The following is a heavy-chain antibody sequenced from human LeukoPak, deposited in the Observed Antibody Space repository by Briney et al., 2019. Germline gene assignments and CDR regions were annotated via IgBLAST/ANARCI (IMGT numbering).Heavy chain of an antibody. D-gene: IGHD3-10*01. Sequence: ASVKVSCKASGYTFTGYYMHWVRQAPGQGLEWMGWINPNSGGTNYAQKFQGRVTMTRDTSISTAYMELRSLRSDDTAVYYCARFSYGSGTYFDYWGQGTLVTVSS. CDR3: ARFSYGSGTYFDY. CDR1: GYTFTGYY. CDR2: INPNSGGT. J-gene: IGHJ4*02. V-gene: IGHV1-2*02.